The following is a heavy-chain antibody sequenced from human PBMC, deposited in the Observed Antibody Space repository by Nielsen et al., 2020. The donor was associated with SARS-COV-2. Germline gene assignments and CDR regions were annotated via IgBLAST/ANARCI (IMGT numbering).Heavy chain of an antibody. J-gene: IGHJ4*02. D-gene: IGHD2-15*01. CDR1: GFTFSSYY. CDR2: ISGDSYYI. CDR3: TRGFYSQSDY. Sequence: GESLKISCAGSGFTFSSYYFNWVRQAPGKGLEWVSSISGDSYYIFYSDSVKGRFTISRDNGKNSLYLQMNSLRSEDTALYYCTRGFYSQSDYWGQGTLVTVSS. V-gene: IGHV3-21*01.